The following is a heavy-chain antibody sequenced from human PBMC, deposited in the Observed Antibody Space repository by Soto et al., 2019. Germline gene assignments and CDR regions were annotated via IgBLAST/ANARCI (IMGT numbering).Heavy chain of an antibody. CDR2: IWYDGSNK. V-gene: IGHV3-33*01. CDR3: ARELWFGELFLDYYYYGTDV. D-gene: IGHD3-10*01. Sequence: QVQLVESGGGVVQPGRSLRLSCAASGFTFSSYGMQWVRQAPGKGLEWVAVIWYDGSNKYYADSVKGRFTISRDNSKNTLYLQMNSLRAEDTAVYYCARELWFGELFLDYYYYGTDVWGQGTTVTVSS. CDR1: GFTFSSYG. J-gene: IGHJ6*02.